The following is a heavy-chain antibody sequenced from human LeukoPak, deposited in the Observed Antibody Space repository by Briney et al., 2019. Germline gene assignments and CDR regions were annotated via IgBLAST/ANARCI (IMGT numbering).Heavy chain of an antibody. CDR3: ARGLQYHEPLYFDS. D-gene: IGHD4-11*01. J-gene: IGHJ4*02. V-gene: IGHV3-21*06. CDR1: GFTFSTYT. CDR2: ISVGSTYI. Sequence: GGSLRLSCAASGFTFSTYTMNWVRQAPGKGLEWVSSISVGSTYISYPDSVKGRFTISRDNAKNSLYLQVNSLRDEDSAVYYCARGLQYHEPLYFDSWGQGTLVTVSS.